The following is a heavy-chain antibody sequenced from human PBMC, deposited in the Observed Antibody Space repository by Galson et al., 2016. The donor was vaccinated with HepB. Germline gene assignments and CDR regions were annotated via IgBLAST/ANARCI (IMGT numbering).Heavy chain of an antibody. V-gene: IGHV3-30*18. J-gene: IGHJ4*02. Sequence: SLRLSCAASGFTFTSFGMHWVRQAPGKGLDWVAVISNDGSKRSYADSVKGRFTISRDNSKNTLYLQMNRLTPEDTALYYCAKEFGATTYFYDASFDYWGQGSLVTVSS. CDR2: ISNDGSKR. D-gene: IGHD1-26*01. CDR3: AKEFGATTYFYDASFDY. CDR1: GFTFTSFG.